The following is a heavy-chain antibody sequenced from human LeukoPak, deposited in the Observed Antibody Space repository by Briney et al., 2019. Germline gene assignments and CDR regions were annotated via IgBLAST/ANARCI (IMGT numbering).Heavy chain of an antibody. CDR1: GYTFTSYA. D-gene: IGHD5-18*01. V-gene: IGHV1-69*06. CDR3: ARAGYSYGYGNWFDP. CDR2: IIPIFGTA. J-gene: IGHJ5*02. Sequence: SVKVSCKASGYTFTSYAISWVRQSPGQGLEWMGGIIPIFGTANYPRKFQGRVTITADKSTSTAYMELSSLRSEDTAVYYCARAGYSYGYGNWFDPWGQGTLVTVSS.